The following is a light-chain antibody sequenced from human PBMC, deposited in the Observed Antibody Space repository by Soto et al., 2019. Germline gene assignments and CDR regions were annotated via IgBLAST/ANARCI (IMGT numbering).Light chain of an antibody. Sequence: EIVMTQSPATLSVSPGERVTLSCRASQSVSINLAWYQQKPGQAPSLLIYGTSTRATGIPARFSGSGSGTEFTLIISSLQSEDFAVYYCQQYNNWPPWTFGQGTKVEIK. J-gene: IGKJ1*01. V-gene: IGKV3-15*01. CDR3: QQYNNWPPWT. CDR1: QSVSIN. CDR2: GTS.